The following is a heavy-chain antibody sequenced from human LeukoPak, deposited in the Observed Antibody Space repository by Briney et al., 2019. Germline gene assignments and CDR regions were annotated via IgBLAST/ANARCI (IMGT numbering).Heavy chain of an antibody. D-gene: IGHD3-22*01. CDR2: INGYGTST. CDR3: ARRGPYDSTGRYAMDV. J-gene: IGHJ6*02. Sequence: PGGSLRPSRAASGFTFSTYWMYWVRQAPGKGLVWVSRINGYGTSTNYADSVKGRFTISRDNAKNTLYLQMNSLRAEDTAVYYCARRGPYDSTGRYAMDVWGQGTAVNVSS. CDR1: GFTFSTYW. V-gene: IGHV3-74*01.